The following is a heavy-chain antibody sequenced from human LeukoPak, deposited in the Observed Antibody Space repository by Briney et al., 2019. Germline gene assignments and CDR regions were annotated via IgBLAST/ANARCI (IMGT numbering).Heavy chain of an antibody. D-gene: IGHD2-15*01. CDR2: IIPILGIA. CDR3: ARVYCSGGSCYSDFDY. Sequence: ASVKVSCKASGYTFTSYGISWVRQAPGQGLEWMGRIIPILGIANYAQKFQGRVTITADKSTSTAYMELSSLRSEDTAVYYCARVYCSGGSCYSDFDYWGQGTLVTVSS. CDR1: GYTFTSYG. J-gene: IGHJ4*02. V-gene: IGHV1-69*04.